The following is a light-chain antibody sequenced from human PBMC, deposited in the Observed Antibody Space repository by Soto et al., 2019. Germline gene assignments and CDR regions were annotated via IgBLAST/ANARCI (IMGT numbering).Light chain of an antibody. J-gene: IGLJ1*01. Sequence: SYELTQPPSVSVAPEKTTTITCGGNNIGDKRVHWYRQKPGQAPVLLISYDSDRPSGIPERFSGSNSGNTATLTISRVEAGDEADYYCQVWDIMTDNYVFGGGTTLTVL. V-gene: IGLV3-21*04. CDR3: QVWDIMTDNYV. CDR1: NIGDKR. CDR2: YDS.